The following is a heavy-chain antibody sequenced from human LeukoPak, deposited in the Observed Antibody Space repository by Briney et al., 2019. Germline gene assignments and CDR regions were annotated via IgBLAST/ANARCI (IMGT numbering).Heavy chain of an antibody. CDR2: IYPSDSDT. J-gene: IGHJ3*02. V-gene: IGHV5-51*01. CDR3: ARGPLGVVIINDAFDI. CDR1: GYSFTSYW. D-gene: IGHD3-3*01. Sequence: GESLKISCKGSGYSFTSYWIGWVRQMPGKGLEWMGIIYPSDSDTRYSPSFQGQVTISADKSISTAYLQWSSLKASDTAMYYCARGPLGVVIINDAFDIWGQGTMVTVSS.